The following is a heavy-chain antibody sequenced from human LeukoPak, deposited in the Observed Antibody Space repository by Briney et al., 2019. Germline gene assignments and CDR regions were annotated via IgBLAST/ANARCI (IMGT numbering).Heavy chain of an antibody. CDR2: IIPNSGDT. Sequence: GASVKVSCKASGYTFTGYYVHWVRQAPGQGLEWMGRIIPNSGDTNYAQKFQGRVTMTRDTSISTAYMELSRLRSDDTAVYYCARDYCGGDCFPDYWGQGTLVTVSS. CDR3: ARDYCGGDCFPDY. J-gene: IGHJ4*02. CDR1: GYTFTGYY. V-gene: IGHV1-2*06. D-gene: IGHD2-21*02.